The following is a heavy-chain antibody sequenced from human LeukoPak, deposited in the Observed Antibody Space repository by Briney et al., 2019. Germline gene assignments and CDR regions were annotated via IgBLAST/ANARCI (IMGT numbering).Heavy chain of an antibody. V-gene: IGHV4-59*01. CDR2: IYYSGST. CDR3: AREAADAFDI. D-gene: IGHD2-15*01. Sequence: SETLSLTCTVSGGSISSYYWSWIRQPPGKGLEWIGYIYYSGSTNYNPSLKSRVTISVDTSKNQFSLKLSSVTAADTAVYYRAREAADAFDIWGQGTMVTVSS. CDR1: GGSISSYY. J-gene: IGHJ3*02.